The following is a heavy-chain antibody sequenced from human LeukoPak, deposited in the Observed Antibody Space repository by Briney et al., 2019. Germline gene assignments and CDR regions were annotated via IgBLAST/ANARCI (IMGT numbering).Heavy chain of an antibody. CDR2: ISSSSSYI. CDR1: GFTFSSYS. D-gene: IGHD6-19*01. CDR3: ARWDSSGRFDY. Sequence: GGSLRLSCAASGFTFSSYSMNWVRQAPGKGLEWVSSISSSSSYIYYADSVKGRFTISRDNAKNSLYLQMNGLRAEDTAVYYCARWDSSGRFDYWGQGTLVTVSS. V-gene: IGHV3-21*01. J-gene: IGHJ4*02.